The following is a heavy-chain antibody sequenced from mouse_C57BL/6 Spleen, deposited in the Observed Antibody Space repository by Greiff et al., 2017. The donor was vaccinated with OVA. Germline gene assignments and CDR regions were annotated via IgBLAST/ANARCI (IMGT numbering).Heavy chain of an antibody. Sequence: EVQLQESGGGLVKPGGSLKLSCAASGFTFSSYAMSWVRQTPEKRLEWVATISDGGSYTYYPDNVKGRFAISRDNAKNNLYLQMSHLKSEDTAMYYCARGGYGSSYVYYFDYWGQGTTLTVSS. J-gene: IGHJ2*01. CDR3: ARGGYGSSYVYYFDY. CDR1: GFTFSSYA. V-gene: IGHV5-4*01. CDR2: ISDGGSYT. D-gene: IGHD1-1*01.